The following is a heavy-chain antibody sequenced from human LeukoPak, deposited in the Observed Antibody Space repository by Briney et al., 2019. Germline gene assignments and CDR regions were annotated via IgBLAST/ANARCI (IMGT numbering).Heavy chain of an antibody. CDR1: GGSFSGYY. CDR2: INHSGST. J-gene: IGHJ6*03. CDR3: ARDRGITMVRGVKNYMDV. D-gene: IGHD3-10*01. V-gene: IGHV4-34*01. Sequence: SQTMSPARAVYGGSFSGYYWSWNRQPPGKGLEWIGEINHSGSTNYNRSVKSRVTISVDTSKNQFSLKLSSVTAADTAVYYCARDRGITMVRGVKNYMDVWGKETTVTVSS.